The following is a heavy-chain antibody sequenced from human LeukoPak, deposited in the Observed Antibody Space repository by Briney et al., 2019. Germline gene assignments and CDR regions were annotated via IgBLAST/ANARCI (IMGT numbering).Heavy chain of an antibody. Sequence: ASVKVSCKASGYTFTGYYMHWVRQAPGQGLEWRGWINPNSGGTNYAQKFQGRVTMTRDTSISTAYMELSRLRSDDTAVYYCARLGSEVRAPYNWFDPWGQGTLVTVSS. V-gene: IGHV1-2*02. CDR1: GYTFTGYY. D-gene: IGHD3-10*01. J-gene: IGHJ5*02. CDR3: ARLGSEVRAPYNWFDP. CDR2: INPNSGGT.